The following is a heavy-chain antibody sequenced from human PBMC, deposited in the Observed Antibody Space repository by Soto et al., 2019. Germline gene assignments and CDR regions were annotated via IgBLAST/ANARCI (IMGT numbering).Heavy chain of an antibody. Sequence: SETLSPTCTVSGCSITSSSYYWGWIRQPPGKGLEWIGSIYYSGSTYYNPSLKSRVTISVDTSKNQFSLKLSSATAADTAVYYCARQFSWIQLWLNWFDPWGQRTLVTVSS. CDR3: ARQFSWIQLWLNWFDP. J-gene: IGHJ5*02. CDR2: IYYSGST. D-gene: IGHD5-18*01. V-gene: IGHV4-39*01. CDR1: GCSITSSSYY.